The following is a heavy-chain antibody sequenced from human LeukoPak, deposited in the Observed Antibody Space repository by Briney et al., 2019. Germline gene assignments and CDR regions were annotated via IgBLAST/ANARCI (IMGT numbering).Heavy chain of an antibody. D-gene: IGHD4-23*01. CDR2: ISAYNGNT. CDR1: GYTFTGYG. Sequence: ASVKVSCKASGYTFTGYGISWVRQAPGQGLEWMGWISAYNGNTNYAQKLQGRVTMTTDTSTSTAYMELRSLRSDDTAVYYCARDRTMVVNLGLDYWGQGALVTVSS. V-gene: IGHV1-18*01. J-gene: IGHJ4*02. CDR3: ARDRTMVVNLGLDY.